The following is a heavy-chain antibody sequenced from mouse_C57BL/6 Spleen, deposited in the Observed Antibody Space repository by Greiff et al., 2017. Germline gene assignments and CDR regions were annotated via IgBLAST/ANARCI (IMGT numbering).Heavy chain of an antibody. V-gene: IGHV1-82*01. CDR3: ASSMITRFFDY. CDR1: GYAFSSSW. D-gene: IGHD2-4*01. Sequence: QVQLQQSGPELVKPGASVKISCTASGYAFSSSWMNWVKQRPGKGLEWIGRIYPGDGDTNYTGKFNGKATLTADKSSSTAYMQLSGLTSEDSAVDCCASSMITRFFDYWGQGTTRTVSS. CDR2: IYPGDGDT. J-gene: IGHJ2*01.